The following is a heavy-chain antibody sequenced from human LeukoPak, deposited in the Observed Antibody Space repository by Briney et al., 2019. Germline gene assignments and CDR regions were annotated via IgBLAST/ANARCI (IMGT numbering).Heavy chain of an antibody. CDR1: RFTYRTHS. CDR3: ARARPDRGYSYGRDFDY. J-gene: IGHJ4*02. V-gene: IGHV3-48*02. Sequence: PGGALRLLRGASRFTYRTHSMDWVRQVPGMGLEGGSYNSRSSSTILYADSAEGRFAISRANAKNSLYLQMNSMRDEATAVYYCARARPDRGYSYGRDFDYWGQGTLVTVPS. D-gene: IGHD5-18*01. CDR2: NSRSSSTI.